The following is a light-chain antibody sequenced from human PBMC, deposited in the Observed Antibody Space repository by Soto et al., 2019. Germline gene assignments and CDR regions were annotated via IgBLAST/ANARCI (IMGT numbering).Light chain of an antibody. CDR3: GTWDSSLTAVV. V-gene: IGLV1-51*01. Sequence: QSVLTQPPSVSAAPGQKVTISCSGSSSNTGENYVSWYQHFPGAAPKLLIYDDNKRPSGISDRFSASKSGTSATLGIVGLQTGDEADYYCGTWDSSLTAVVLGGGTKLTVL. CDR1: SSNTGENY. J-gene: IGLJ2*01. CDR2: DDN.